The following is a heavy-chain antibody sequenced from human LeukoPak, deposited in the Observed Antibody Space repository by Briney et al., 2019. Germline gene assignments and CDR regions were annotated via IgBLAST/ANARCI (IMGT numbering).Heavy chain of an antibody. CDR1: GYTFTSYA. CDR3: AISIFGVVPNFRPGYYYYGMDV. CDR2: INAGNGNT. D-gene: IGHD3-3*01. Sequence: GASVKVSCKASGYTFTSYAMHWVRQAPGQRLEWMGWINAGNGNTKYSQKFQGRVTITRDTSASTAYMELSSLRSEDAAVYYCAISIFGVVPNFRPGYYYYGMDVWGQGTTVTVSS. J-gene: IGHJ6*02. V-gene: IGHV1-3*01.